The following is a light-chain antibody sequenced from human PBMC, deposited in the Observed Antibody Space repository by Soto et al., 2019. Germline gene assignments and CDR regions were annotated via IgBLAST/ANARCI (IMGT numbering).Light chain of an antibody. V-gene: IGKV3-20*01. Sequence: EIVFTQSPGTLSLSPGERATLSCRASQSVSSSYLAWYQQNRGQAPRLLIYGASSRAPGIPDRFGGSGSGTSFPLTISRIEPEDFAVEYWQQFGSSPWTFGQGTKVDIK. J-gene: IGKJ1*01. CDR2: GAS. CDR1: QSVSSSY. CDR3: QQFGSSPWT.